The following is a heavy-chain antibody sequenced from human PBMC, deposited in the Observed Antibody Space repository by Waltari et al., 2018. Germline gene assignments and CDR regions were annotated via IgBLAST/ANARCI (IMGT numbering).Heavy chain of an antibody. D-gene: IGHD3-22*01. Sequence: QVQLVESGGGVVQPRGSLRLSCAASGFTFNSYGMHGVRRAPGKGLEWVAFIRYDGSNKYYVDSVKGRFTISRDNSKNTLHLQMNSLSEEDTAVYYCARDPNSSGYPTYFDYWGQGTLVTVSS. CDR1: GFTFNSYG. CDR3: ARDPNSSGYPTYFDY. V-gene: IGHV3-30*02. J-gene: IGHJ4*02. CDR2: IRYDGSNK.